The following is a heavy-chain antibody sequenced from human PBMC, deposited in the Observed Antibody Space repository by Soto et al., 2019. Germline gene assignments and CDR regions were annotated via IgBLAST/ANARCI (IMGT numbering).Heavy chain of an antibody. CDR2: IYYSGST. J-gene: IGHJ3*02. D-gene: IGHD3-22*01. CDR1: GGSISSGGYY. CDR3: AREAYYYDSSGYPHHAFDI. Sequence: SETLSLTCTVSGGSISSGGYYWSWIRQHPGKGLEWIGYIYYSGSTYYNPSLKSRVTISVDTSKNQFSLKLSSVTAADTAVYYCAREAYYYDSSGYPHHAFDIWGQGTMVTVSS. V-gene: IGHV4-31*03.